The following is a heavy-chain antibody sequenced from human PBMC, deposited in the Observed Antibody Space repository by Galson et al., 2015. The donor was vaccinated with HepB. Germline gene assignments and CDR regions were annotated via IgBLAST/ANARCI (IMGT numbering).Heavy chain of an antibody. CDR2: INPSGGST. CDR1: GYTFTSYY. CDR3: ARDLSMRIFGVVRGGNDWFDP. D-gene: IGHD3-3*01. Sequence: SVKVSCKASGYTFTSYYMHWVRQAPGQGLEWMGIINPSGGSTSYAQKFQGRVTMTRDTSTSTVYMELSSLRSEDTAVYYCARDLSMRIFGVVRGGNDWFDPWGQGTLVTVSS. V-gene: IGHV1-46*01. J-gene: IGHJ5*02.